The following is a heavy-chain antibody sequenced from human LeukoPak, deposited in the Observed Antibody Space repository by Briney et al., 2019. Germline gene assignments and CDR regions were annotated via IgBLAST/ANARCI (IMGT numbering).Heavy chain of an antibody. CDR3: IADLPDFYPYAMDV. J-gene: IGHJ6*02. CDR2: VKSQADGGTI. Sequence: SGGSLRLSCATSGFAFNTAWMSWVRQAPGKGLEWVGRVKSQADGGTIDYTAPVKGSFTISRDDSKNILYLEMNSLKTEDTAVYFCIADLPDFYPYAMDVWGQGTTVTVSS. V-gene: IGHV3-15*05. CDR1: GFAFNTAW.